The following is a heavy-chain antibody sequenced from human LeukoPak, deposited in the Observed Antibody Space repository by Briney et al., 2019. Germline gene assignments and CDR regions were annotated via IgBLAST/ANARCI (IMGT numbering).Heavy chain of an antibody. D-gene: IGHD3-10*01. J-gene: IGHJ4*02. V-gene: IGHV1-2*02. CDR3: ARATMVRGAIAFDY. CDR1: GYTFTDYY. CDR2: INPNSGGT. Sequence: ASVKVSCKASGYTFTDYYIHWVRQAPGQGLEWMGWINPNSGGTNYAQKFQGRVTMTRDTSIRTAYMELSRLTSDDTAVYYCARATMVRGAIAFDYWGQGILVTVSS.